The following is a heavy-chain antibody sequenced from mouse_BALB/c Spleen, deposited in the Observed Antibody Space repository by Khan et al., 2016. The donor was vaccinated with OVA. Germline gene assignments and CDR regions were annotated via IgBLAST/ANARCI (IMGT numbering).Heavy chain of an antibody. D-gene: IGHD1-1*01. J-gene: IGHJ3*01. CDR1: GFSLNNYG. CDR2: IWSGGIT. Sequence: QVRLQQSGPGLVQPSQSLSITCTVSGFSLNNYGVHWVRQSPGKGLEWLGVIWSGGITDYNAAFISRLSISKDNSKSQVFFKMNSLQADDTAIYYCARNQGGYYGSSAGFAYWGQGTLVTVSA. CDR3: ARNQGGYYGSSAGFAY. V-gene: IGHV2-4-1*01.